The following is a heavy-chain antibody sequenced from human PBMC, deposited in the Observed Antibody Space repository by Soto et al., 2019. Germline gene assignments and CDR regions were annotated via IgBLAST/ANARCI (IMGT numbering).Heavy chain of an antibody. CDR3: AKDPYYDFWSGCFDY. CDR2: ISGSGGST. V-gene: IGHV3-23*01. Sequence: PGGSLRLSCAASGFTFSSYAMSWVRQAPGKGLEWVSAISGSGGSTYYADSVKGRFTISRDNSKNTLYLQMNSLRAEDTAVYYCAKDPYYDFWSGCFDYWGQGTLVTVSS. J-gene: IGHJ4*02. CDR1: GFTFSSYA. D-gene: IGHD3-3*01.